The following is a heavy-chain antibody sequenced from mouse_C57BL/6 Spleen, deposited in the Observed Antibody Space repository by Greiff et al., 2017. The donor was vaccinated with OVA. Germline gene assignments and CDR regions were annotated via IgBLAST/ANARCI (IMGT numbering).Heavy chain of an antibody. D-gene: IGHD2-4*01. CDR3: ARRDYDYDFAY. CDR1: GFTFSDYG. CDR2: ISSGSSTI. Sequence: EVQVVESGGGLVKPGGSLKLSCAASGFTFSDYGMHWVRQAPETGLEWVAYISSGSSTIYYADTVKGRFTISRDNAKNTLFLQMTSLRSEDTAMYYCARRDYDYDFAYWGQGTLVTVSA. V-gene: IGHV5-17*01. J-gene: IGHJ3*01.